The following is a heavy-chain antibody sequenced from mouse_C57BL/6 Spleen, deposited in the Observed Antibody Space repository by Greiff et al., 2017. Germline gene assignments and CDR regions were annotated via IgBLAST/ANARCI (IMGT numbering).Heavy chain of an antibody. CDR1: GYTFTSYW. V-gene: IGHV1-64*01. CDR2: IHPNSGST. J-gene: IGHJ4*01. D-gene: IGHD2-5*01. Sequence: QVQLQQPGAELVKPGASVKLSCKASGYTFTSYWMHWVKQRPGQGLEWIGMIHPNSGSTNYNEKFKSKATLTVDKSSSTAYMQRSSLTSEDSAVYYCASYSNYVDYAMDYWGQGTSVTVSS. CDR3: ASYSNYVDYAMDY.